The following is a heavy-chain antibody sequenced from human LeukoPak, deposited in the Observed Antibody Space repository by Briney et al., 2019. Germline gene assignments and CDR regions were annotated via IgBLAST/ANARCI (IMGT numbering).Heavy chain of an antibody. Sequence: GGSLRLSCAASGFTVSSNYMSWVRQAPEKGLEWVSDIYSGGSTYYADSVKGRFTISRDNSKNTLYLQMNSLRAEDTAVYYCARDYYYDSSGYYYVGAFNIWGQGTMVTVSS. CDR2: IYSGGST. J-gene: IGHJ3*02. V-gene: IGHV3-53*01. CDR3: ARDYYYDSSGYYYVGAFNI. D-gene: IGHD3-22*01. CDR1: GFTVSSNY.